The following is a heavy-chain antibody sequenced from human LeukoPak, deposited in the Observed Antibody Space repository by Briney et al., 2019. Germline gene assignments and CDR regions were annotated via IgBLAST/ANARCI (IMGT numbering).Heavy chain of an antibody. CDR3: ATHVSIVAPATLNYGDNWFDP. V-gene: IGHV4-30-2*01. J-gene: IGHJ5*02. D-gene: IGHD2-2*01. CDR2: IYHSGST. CDR1: GGSISSGGYS. Sequence: SETLSLTCAVSGGSISSGGYSWSWIRQPPGKGLEWIGYIYHSGSTYYNPSLKSRVTISVDRSKNQFSLKLSSVTAADTAIYYCATHVSIVAPATLNYGDNWFDPWGQGTLVIVSS.